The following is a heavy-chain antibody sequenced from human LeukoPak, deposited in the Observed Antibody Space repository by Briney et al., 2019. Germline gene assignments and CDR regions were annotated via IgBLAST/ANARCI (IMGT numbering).Heavy chain of an antibody. J-gene: IGHJ4*02. Sequence: GGSLRLSCAASGLTFSDYGMHWVRQAPGKGLEWVAVIWHDGSKENYADSVRGRFTISRDNSKNTLYLEMDSLRAEDTAVYYCAKELSNWNHFDYWGQGTLVTVSS. CDR2: IWHDGSKE. CDR3: AKELSNWNHFDY. CDR1: GLTFSDYG. D-gene: IGHD1-1*01. V-gene: IGHV3-33*06.